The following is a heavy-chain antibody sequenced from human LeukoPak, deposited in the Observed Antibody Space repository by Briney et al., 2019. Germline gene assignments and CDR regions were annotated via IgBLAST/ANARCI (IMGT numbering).Heavy chain of an antibody. D-gene: IGHD3-3*01. V-gene: IGHV2-5*02. Sequence: SGPTLVNPKQPLTLTCTFSGFSISTSGAGVGWIRQPPVKAVAWLALSYWDDEKRYSPSRKSRLSITKDTSKNLVVLTMTSMDPVDTATYYCAHRGETYYDFWSGYLQGGFDYWGPGTLVTGCS. CDR1: GFSISTSGAG. J-gene: IGHJ4*02. CDR2: SYWDDEK. CDR3: AHRGETYYDFWSGYLQGGFDY.